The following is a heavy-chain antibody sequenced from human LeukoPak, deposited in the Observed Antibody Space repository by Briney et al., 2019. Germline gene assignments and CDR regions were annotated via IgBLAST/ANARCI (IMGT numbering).Heavy chain of an antibody. Sequence: GGSLRLSCAASGFTFSSYWMSWVRQAPGKGLEWVANIKQDGSEKYYVDSVKGRFTISRDNAKNSLYLQMNSLRAEDTAVYYCAKDLWGTLGYCSSTSCQTAPYAFDIWGQGTMVTVSS. CDR3: AKDLWGTLGYCSSTSCQTAPYAFDI. CDR2: IKQDGSEK. D-gene: IGHD2-2*01. CDR1: GFTFSSYW. V-gene: IGHV3-7*03. J-gene: IGHJ3*02.